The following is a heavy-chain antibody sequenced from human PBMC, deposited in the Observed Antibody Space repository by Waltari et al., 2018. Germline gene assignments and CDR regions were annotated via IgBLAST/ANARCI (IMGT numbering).Heavy chain of an antibody. CDR1: GFTFSSYG. CDR2: IWYDGSNK. V-gene: IGHV3-30*18. Sequence: QVQLVESGGGVVQPGRSLRLSCAASGFTFSSYGMHWVRKAPGKGLEWVAVIWYDGSNKYYADSVKGRFTISRDNSKNTLYLQMNSLRAEDTAMYYCAKDDGYYDSSGYSDYWGQGTLVTVSS. J-gene: IGHJ4*02. D-gene: IGHD3-22*01. CDR3: AKDDGYYDSSGYSDY.